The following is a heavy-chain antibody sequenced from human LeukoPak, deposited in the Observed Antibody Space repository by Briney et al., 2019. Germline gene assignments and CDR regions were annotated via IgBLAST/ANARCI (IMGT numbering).Heavy chain of an antibody. CDR3: ATDPGGSHDYYMDV. V-gene: IGHV1-24*01. Sequence: ASVKVSCKASGYTLTELSMHWVRQAPGKGLEWMGGFDPEDGETIYAQKFQGRVTMTEDTSTDTAYMELSSLRSEDTAVYYCATDPGGSHDYYMDVWGKGTTVTISS. CDR2: FDPEDGET. CDR1: GYTLTELS. D-gene: IGHD3-16*01. J-gene: IGHJ6*03.